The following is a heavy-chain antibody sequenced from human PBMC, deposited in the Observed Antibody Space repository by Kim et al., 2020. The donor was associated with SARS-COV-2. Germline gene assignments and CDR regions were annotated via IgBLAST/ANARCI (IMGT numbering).Heavy chain of an antibody. V-gene: IGHV5-10-1*01. CDR3: ARHAENWFDP. CDR2: IDPSDSYT. Sequence: GESLKISCQDSGYNFTTYWISWVRQMPGKGLEWMGRIDPSDSYTNYSPSFQGHVTISADKSISTAYLQWSNLKASDTAMYYCARHAENWFDPWGQGTLVTVSS. D-gene: IGHD2-8*01. CDR1: GYNFTTYW. J-gene: IGHJ5*02.